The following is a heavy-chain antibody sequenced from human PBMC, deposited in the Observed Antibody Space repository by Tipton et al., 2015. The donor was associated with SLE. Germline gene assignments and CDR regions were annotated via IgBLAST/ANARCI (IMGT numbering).Heavy chain of an antibody. J-gene: IGHJ6*03. CDR2: IYYSGSN. CDR1: DYSISSSNW. D-gene: IGHD6-13*01. V-gene: IGHV4-28*03. CDR3: ARGSGRYSSSWYFFYYYMDV. Sequence: TLSLTCAVSDYSISSSNWWGWIRQPPGKGLEWIGYIYYSGSNYYNPSLKSRVTISVDTSKNQFSLKLNSVTAADTAVYYCARGSGRYSSSWYFFYYYMDVWGKGTTVTVSS.